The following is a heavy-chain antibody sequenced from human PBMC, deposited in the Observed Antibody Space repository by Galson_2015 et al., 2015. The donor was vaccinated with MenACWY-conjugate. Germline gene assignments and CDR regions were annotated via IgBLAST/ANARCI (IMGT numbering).Heavy chain of an antibody. Sequence: SLRLSCAASGFTFSSSAMTWVRQAPGKGLEWVSAISSSSGYRYYGDSVKGRVFVSRDNDKNSLFLQLNSLRVDDTAVYYCTRGGAAENDYWGPGTLVTVSS. CDR3: TRGGAAENDY. D-gene: IGHD6-13*01. CDR2: ISSSSGYR. J-gene: IGHJ4*02. V-gene: IGHV3-21*01. CDR1: GFTFSSSA.